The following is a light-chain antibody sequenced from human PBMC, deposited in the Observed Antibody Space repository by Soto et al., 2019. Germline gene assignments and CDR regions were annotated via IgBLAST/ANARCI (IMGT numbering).Light chain of an antibody. J-gene: IGLJ2*01. V-gene: IGLV2-14*01. CDR1: SSDVGGYNY. CDR2: DVS. CDR3: SSYRSSSHVV. Sequence: QSALTQPASVSGSPGQSITISCTGTSSDVGGYNYVSWYQQHPGKAPKLMIYDVSNRPSGVSNRFSGSQSGNTASLTISGLQDEDEADYYCSSYRSSSHVVFGGGTKLTVL.